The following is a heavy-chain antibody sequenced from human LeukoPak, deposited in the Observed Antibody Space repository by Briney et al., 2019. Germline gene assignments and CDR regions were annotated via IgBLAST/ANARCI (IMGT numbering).Heavy chain of an antibody. J-gene: IGHJ4*02. CDR3: AEDRGYSGYDLRLDY. CDR2: ISGSGGST. CDR1: GFTFSSYA. Sequence: RAGGSLRLSCAASGFTFSSYAMSWVRQAPGKGLEWVSAISGSGGSTYYADSVKGRFTISRDNSKNTLYLQMNSLRAEDTAVYYCAEDRGYSGYDLRLDYWGQGTLVTVSS. D-gene: IGHD5-12*01. V-gene: IGHV3-23*01.